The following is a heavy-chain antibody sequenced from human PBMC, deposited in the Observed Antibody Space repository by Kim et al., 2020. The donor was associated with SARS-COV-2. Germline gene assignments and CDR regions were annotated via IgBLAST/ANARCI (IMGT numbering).Heavy chain of an antibody. J-gene: IGHJ3*02. CDR2: IKTNVDGGTT. Sequence: GGSLRLSCAASGFTFSSAWMSWVRQAPGKGLEWVGRIKTNVDGGTTDYAAPVTGRFSISRKDSKNTVFLQMNSLKTEDTAVYYCSTDLKGRESCYDISTGYIGWDKDSSEMWGQGTMVTVSS. V-gene: IGHV3-15*01. D-gene: IGHD3-9*01. CDR1: GFTFSSAW. CDR3: STDLKGRESCYDISTGYIGWDKDSSEM.